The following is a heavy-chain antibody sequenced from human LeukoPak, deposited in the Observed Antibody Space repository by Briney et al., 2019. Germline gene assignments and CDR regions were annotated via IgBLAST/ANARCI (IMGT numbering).Heavy chain of an antibody. V-gene: IGHV3-11*04. CDR1: GSIFGDYY. J-gene: IGHJ4*02. Sequence: GGSLRLSCAASGSIFGDYYMSWIRQSPGKGLEWLSYISSSGSTIHYGDPVKGRFTISRDNAKNSLYLQMISLRAEDTAVYYCARLNVPADEYYFDYWGQGTLVTVSS. D-gene: IGHD2-2*01. CDR3: ARLNVPADEYYFDY. CDR2: ISSSGSTI.